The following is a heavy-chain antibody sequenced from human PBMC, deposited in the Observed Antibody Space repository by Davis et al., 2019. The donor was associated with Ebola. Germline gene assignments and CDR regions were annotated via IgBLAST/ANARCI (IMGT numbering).Heavy chain of an antibody. V-gene: IGHV3-11*04. CDR3: ARDQTPYSGYDGTVDY. D-gene: IGHD5-12*01. CDR1: GFTFSDYY. Sequence: PGGSLRLSCAASGFTFSDYYMSWIRQAPGKGLEWVSYISSSSSTIYYADSVKGRFTISRDNAKNSLYLQMISLRDEDTAVYYCARDQTPYSGYDGTVDYWGQGTLVTVSS. J-gene: IGHJ4*02. CDR2: ISSSSSTI.